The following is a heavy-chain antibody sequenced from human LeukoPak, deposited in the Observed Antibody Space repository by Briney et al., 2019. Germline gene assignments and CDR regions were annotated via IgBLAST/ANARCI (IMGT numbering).Heavy chain of an antibody. CDR2: ISSNGGST. Sequence: PGGSLRLSCAASGFTFSSYAMHWVRQAPGKGLEYVSAISSNGGSTYYANSVKGRFTISRDNSKNTLYLQMGSLRAEDMAVYYCARDFLPGRAGYYYYMDVWGKGTTVTVSS. CDR1: GFTFSSYA. D-gene: IGHD6-19*01. J-gene: IGHJ6*03. CDR3: ARDFLPGRAGYYYYMDV. V-gene: IGHV3-64*01.